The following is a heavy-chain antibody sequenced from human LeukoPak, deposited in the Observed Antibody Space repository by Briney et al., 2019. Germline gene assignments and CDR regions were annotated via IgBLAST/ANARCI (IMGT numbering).Heavy chain of an antibody. D-gene: IGHD6-19*01. V-gene: IGHV3-48*04. Sequence: GGSLRLSCAASGFTFSSYSMNWVRQAPGKGLEWVSYISSSSSTIYYADSVKGRFTISRDNAKNSLYLQMSSLRAEDTAVYYCARESDSSGWYWDYWGQGTLVTVSS. J-gene: IGHJ4*02. CDR3: ARESDSSGWYWDY. CDR1: GFTFSSYS. CDR2: ISSSSSTI.